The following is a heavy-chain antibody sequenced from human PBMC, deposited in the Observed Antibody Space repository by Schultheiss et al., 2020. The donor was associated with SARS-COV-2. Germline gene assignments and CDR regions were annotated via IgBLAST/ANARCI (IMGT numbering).Heavy chain of an antibody. CDR3: AKNEADILTNYDY. D-gene: IGHD3-9*01. CDR1: GFTFSSYG. Sequence: GGSLRLSCAASGFTFSSYGMHWVRQAPGKGLEWVAVISYDGSNKYYADSVKGRFTVSRDNSNNTMYLQMSSLRAEDTAVYYCAKNEADILTNYDYWGHGTLVTVSS. CDR2: ISYDGSNK. J-gene: IGHJ4*01. V-gene: IGHV3-30*18.